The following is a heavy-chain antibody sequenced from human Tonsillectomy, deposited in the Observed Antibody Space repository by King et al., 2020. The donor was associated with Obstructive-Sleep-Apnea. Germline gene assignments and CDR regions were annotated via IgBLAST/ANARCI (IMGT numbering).Heavy chain of an antibody. CDR2: IKSQRDGGTT. Sequence: QLVQSGGGLIKPGGSLRLSCAASGFFFSNAWMSWVRQAPGKGLEWLGRIKSQRDGGTTVHAAPVQGRFSISRDDSQNTLYLQMNSLKTEDTAVYYCRTDGAFGEWLRSEDNWGQGTLVTVSS. CDR3: RTDGAFGEWLRSEDN. V-gene: IGHV3-15*01. J-gene: IGHJ4*02. D-gene: IGHD5-12*01. CDR1: GFFFSNAW.